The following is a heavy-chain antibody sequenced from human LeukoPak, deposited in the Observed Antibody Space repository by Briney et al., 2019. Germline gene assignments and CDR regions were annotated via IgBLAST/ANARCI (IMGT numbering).Heavy chain of an antibody. V-gene: IGHV3-43D*04. CDR3: ARGPGFLVDY. D-gene: IGHD3-3*01. CDR2: ISRNGVAT. J-gene: IGHJ4*02. CDR1: GFTFSSYG. Sequence: GGSLRLSCAASGFTFSSYGMHWVRQAPGKGLEWVSLISRNGVATKYADSVRGRFTISRDNSKNSLYLQMNSLRVEDTALYYCARGPGFLVDYWGQGTLVTVSS.